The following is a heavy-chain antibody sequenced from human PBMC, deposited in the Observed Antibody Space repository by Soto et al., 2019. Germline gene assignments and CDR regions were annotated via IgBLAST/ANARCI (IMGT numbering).Heavy chain of an antibody. CDR1: GFTLSNDL. J-gene: IGHJ5*02. Sequence: PGGSLRLSCSASGFTLSNDLVHWVRQSPGKGLVWVSRISADGSDTAYADSVKGRFSISRDNARNTVYLQMSSLRVDDTAVYYFLGTVPSGPCPAWGQGTLVTVSS. V-gene: IGHV3-74*01. D-gene: IGHD4-17*01. CDR2: ISADGSDT. CDR3: LGTVPSGPCPA.